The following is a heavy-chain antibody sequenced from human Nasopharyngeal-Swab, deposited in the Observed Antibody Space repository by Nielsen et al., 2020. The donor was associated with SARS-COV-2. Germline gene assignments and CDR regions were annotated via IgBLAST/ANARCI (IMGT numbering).Heavy chain of an antibody. Sequence: ASVKVSCKASGYTFTSYGISWVRQAPGQGLEWMGRINPNSGGTNYAQKFQGRVTMTRDTSISTAYMELSRLRSDDTAVYYCASTGYSSGWPGEGDAFDIWGQGTMVTVSS. V-gene: IGHV1-2*06. D-gene: IGHD6-19*01. CDR2: INPNSGGT. CDR3: ASTGYSSGWPGEGDAFDI. J-gene: IGHJ3*02. CDR1: GYTFTSYG.